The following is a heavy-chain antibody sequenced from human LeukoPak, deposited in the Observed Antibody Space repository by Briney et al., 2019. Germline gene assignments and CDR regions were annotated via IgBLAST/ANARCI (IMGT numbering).Heavy chain of an antibody. CDR1: GGSISSGGYY. J-gene: IGHJ4*02. V-gene: IGHV4-31*03. D-gene: IGHD5-12*01. Sequence: SETLSHTCTVSGGSISSGGYYWSWIRQHPGKGLEWIGYIYYSGSTYYNPSLKSRVTISVDTSKNQFSLKLSSVTAADTAVYYCARVDATTMPYYFDYWGQGTLVTVSS. CDR3: ARVDATTMPYYFDY. CDR2: IYYSGST.